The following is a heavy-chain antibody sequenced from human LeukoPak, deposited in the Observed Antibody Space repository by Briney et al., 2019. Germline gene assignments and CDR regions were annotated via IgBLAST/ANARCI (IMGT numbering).Heavy chain of an antibody. V-gene: IGHV4-34*01. D-gene: IGHD3-22*01. CDR3: ATLGEYYDSSGYYYN. CDR1: GGSFSGYY. Sequence: KSSETLSLTCAVYGGSFSGYYWSWIRQPPGKGLEWIGEINHSGSTNYNPSLKSRVTISVDTSKNQFSLKLSSVTAADTALYYCATLGEYYDSSGYYYNWGQGTLVTVSS. CDR2: INHSGST. J-gene: IGHJ4*02.